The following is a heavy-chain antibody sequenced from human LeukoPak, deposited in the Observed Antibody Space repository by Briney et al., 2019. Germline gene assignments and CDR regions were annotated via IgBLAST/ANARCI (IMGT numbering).Heavy chain of an antibody. D-gene: IGHD3-22*01. CDR1: GYTFTGYY. CDR2: INPNSGGT. Sequence: GASVKVSCKASGYTFTGYYMHWVRQAPGQGLEWMGWINPNSGGTNYAQKFQGRVTMTRDTSISTAYMELSRLRSEDTAVYYCARGQYYDSSGYYLFDYWGQGTLVTVSS. J-gene: IGHJ4*02. CDR3: ARGQYYDSSGYYLFDY. V-gene: IGHV1-2*02.